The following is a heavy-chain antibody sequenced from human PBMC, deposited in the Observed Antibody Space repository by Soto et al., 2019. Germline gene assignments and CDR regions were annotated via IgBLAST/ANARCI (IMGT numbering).Heavy chain of an antibody. Sequence: SETLSLTCTVSGGSISSGGYYWSWIRQHPGKGLEWIGYIYYSGSTYYNPSLKSRVTISVDTSKNQFSPKLSSVTAADTAVYYCARSGYSYGPNPLLYWGQGTLVTVS. J-gene: IGHJ4*02. CDR2: IYYSGST. V-gene: IGHV4-31*03. CDR1: GGSISSGGYY. D-gene: IGHD5-18*01. CDR3: ARSGYSYGPNPLLY.